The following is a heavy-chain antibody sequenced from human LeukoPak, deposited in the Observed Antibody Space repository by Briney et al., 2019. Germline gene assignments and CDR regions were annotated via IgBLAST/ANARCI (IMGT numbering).Heavy chain of an antibody. V-gene: IGHV3-7*01. D-gene: IGHD3-16*01. CDR2: IKQAGSEN. CDR1: GFIFSSYW. Sequence: GGSLRLSCAASGFIFSSYWMTWVRQAPGKGLEWVANIKQAGSENSYVDSVKGRFTISRDNTKNSLYLRINSLRAEDTAVYHCARIRGDYYFDYWGQGTLVTVSS. CDR3: ARIRGDYYFDY. J-gene: IGHJ4*02.